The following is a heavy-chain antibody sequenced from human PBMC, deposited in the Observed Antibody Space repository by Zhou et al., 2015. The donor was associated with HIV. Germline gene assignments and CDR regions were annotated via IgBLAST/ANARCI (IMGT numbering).Heavy chain of an antibody. Sequence: QVQLVQSGAEVKKPGSSVKVSCESSGGTFSDYSINWVRQAPGQGLEWMGGIIPLFPTPNYAETFQDRLTITADRSSGTAYMELTRLTSDDTAVYYCARERGGATRPGWRYFDLWGRGTLVTVSS. CDR2: IIPLFPTP. V-gene: IGHV1-69*06. CDR3: ARERGGATRPGWRYFDL. D-gene: IGHD6-6*01. CDR1: GGTFSDYS. J-gene: IGHJ2*01.